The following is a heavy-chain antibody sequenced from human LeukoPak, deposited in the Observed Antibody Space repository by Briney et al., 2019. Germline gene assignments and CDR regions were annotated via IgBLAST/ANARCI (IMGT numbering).Heavy chain of an antibody. CDR3: ARRASYSSSWYWFDP. CDR1: GFTFSSYA. V-gene: IGHV3-23*01. CDR2: ISGSGGST. Sequence: PGGSLRLSCAASGFTFSSYAMDWVRQAPGKGLEWVSGISGSGGSTYYADSVRGRLTISRDNSKNTLYLQMNSLRAEDTAVYYCARRASYSSSWYWFDPWGQGTLVTVSS. D-gene: IGHD6-13*01. J-gene: IGHJ5*02.